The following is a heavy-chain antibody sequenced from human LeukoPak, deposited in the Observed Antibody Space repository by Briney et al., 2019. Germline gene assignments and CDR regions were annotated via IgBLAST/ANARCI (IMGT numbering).Heavy chain of an antibody. V-gene: IGHV1-69*13. J-gene: IGHJ4*02. CDR2: IIPIFGIA. CDR1: GGTFSSYA. CDR3: ASTDTAMVPIDY. D-gene: IGHD5-18*01. Sequence: SVKVSCKASGGTFSSYAISWVRQAPGQGLEWMGGIIPIFGIANYAQKFQGRVTITADESTSTAYMELSSLRSEDTAVYYCASTDTAMVPIDYWGQGTLVTVSS.